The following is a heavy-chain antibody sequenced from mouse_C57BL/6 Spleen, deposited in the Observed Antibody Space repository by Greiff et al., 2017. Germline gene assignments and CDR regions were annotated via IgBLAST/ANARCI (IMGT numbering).Heavy chain of an antibody. V-gene: IGHV1-55*01. CDR2: IYPGSGST. CDR1: GYTFTSYW. Sequence: VQLQQSGAELVKPGASVKMSCKASGYTFTSYWITWVKQRPGQGLEWIGDIYPGSGSTNYNEKFKSKATLTVDTSSSTAYMQLSSLTSEDSAVYYCARHYRDYFDHWGQGTTLTGSS. D-gene: IGHD1-1*02. CDR3: ARHYRDYFDH. J-gene: IGHJ2*01.